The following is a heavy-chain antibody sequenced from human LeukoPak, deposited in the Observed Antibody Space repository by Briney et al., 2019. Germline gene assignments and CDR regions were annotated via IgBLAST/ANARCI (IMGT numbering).Heavy chain of an antibody. J-gene: IGHJ4*02. D-gene: IGHD6-6*01. Sequence: GASVKVSCKASGYSFTSYDINWVRQATGQGLEWVGWMNPNTGHTGYAQNFQGRVTMTRNTSISTAYMELSSLRCEDTAVYYCARDKGTSYLSSFDYWGQGTLVTVSS. V-gene: IGHV1-8*01. CDR3: ARDKGTSYLSSFDY. CDR2: MNPNTGHT. CDR1: GYSFTSYD.